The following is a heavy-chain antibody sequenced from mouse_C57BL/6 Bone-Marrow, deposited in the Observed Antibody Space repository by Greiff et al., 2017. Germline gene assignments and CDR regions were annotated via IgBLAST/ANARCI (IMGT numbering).Heavy chain of an antibody. CDR1: GYTFTSYW. CDR3: ARWGLFITTVVEAMDY. CDR2: IDPSDSYT. D-gene: IGHD1-1*01. Sequence: QVQLQQPGAELVKPGASVKLSCKASGYTFTSYWMQWVKQRPGQGLEWIGEIDPSDSYTNYNQTFKGKATLTVDTSSSTAYMQLRRLTSEDAADYYGARWGLFITTVVEAMDYWGQGTSVTVSS. J-gene: IGHJ4*01. V-gene: IGHV1-50*01.